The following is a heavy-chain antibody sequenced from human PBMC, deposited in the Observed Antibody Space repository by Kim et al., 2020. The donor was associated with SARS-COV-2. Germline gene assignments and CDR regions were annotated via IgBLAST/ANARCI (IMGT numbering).Heavy chain of an antibody. J-gene: IGHJ6*02. Sequence: GGSLRLSCVASDFTLGSYWMSWVRQAPGKGLEWVANIKQDGSEKYYLDSVRGRFTISRDNAKNSLYLQMDSLRAEDTAVYYCARVRYRSGSGSYSSWGLGTTVTVSS. CDR2: IKQDGSEK. D-gene: IGHD3-10*01. CDR3: ARVRYRSGSGSYSS. CDR1: DFTLGSYW. V-gene: IGHV3-7*04.